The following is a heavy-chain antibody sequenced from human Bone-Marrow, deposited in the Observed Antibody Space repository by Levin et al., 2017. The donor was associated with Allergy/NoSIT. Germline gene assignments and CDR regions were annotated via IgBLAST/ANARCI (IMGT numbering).Heavy chain of an antibody. CDR2: INPSGYSA. V-gene: IGHV1-46*01. CDR3: ARDLKTSYYDTSGYDGRYYFDY. Sequence: WASVKVSCKASGFTFSNYYIHWVRQAPGQGPEWMGMINPSGYSANYAQQFQGRVTLTRDTSTSTLYMELSGLRSEDTAVYFCARDLKTSYYDTSGYDGRYYFDYWGQGTLVTVSS. J-gene: IGHJ4*02. CDR1: GFTFSNYY. D-gene: IGHD3-22*01.